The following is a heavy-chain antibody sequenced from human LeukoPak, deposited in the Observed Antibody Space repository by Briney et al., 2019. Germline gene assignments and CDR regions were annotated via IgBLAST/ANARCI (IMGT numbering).Heavy chain of an antibody. Sequence: GGSLRLSCAASGFTFSSYWMHWVRHAPGKGLLWVSRINSDGSTTSYADSVKGRFTISRDNAKNTLYLQMNSLRAEDTAVYYCGRVGGYYDSSGYYANLPLDYWGQGTLVTVSS. D-gene: IGHD3-22*01. V-gene: IGHV3-74*01. J-gene: IGHJ4*02. CDR1: GFTFSSYW. CDR2: INSDGSTT. CDR3: GRVGGYYDSSGYYANLPLDY.